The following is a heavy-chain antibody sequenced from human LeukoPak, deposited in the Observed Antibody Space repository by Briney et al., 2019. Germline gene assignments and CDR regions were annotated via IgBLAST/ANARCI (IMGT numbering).Heavy chain of an antibody. CDR2: INPDGSWT. Sequence: GGSLRLSCAASGFTFNSYWMVWFRQAPGKGLVWVSCINPDGSWTLHADSVKGRFTISRDYARNALYLQMNSLGVEDTAMYYCARYEQRPGVTASDPWSQGTLVTVSS. CDR3: ARYEQRPGVTASDP. D-gene: IGHD2-21*02. J-gene: IGHJ5*02. V-gene: IGHV3-74*01. CDR1: GFTFNSYW.